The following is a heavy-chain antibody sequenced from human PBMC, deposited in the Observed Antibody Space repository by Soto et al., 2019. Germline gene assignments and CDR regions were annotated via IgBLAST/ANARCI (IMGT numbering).Heavy chain of an antibody. V-gene: IGHV1-18*01. Sequence: HAQLVQSGGEMKKPGASVKVSCKASGYTFSTYGITWVRQAPGQGLDWMGWINPLKGDTKSAANFQDRVTMTTDTSTRTAYMELRSLRSDDTAVYYCARVKVPAAILGAFELWGQGTLVTVSS. D-gene: IGHD2-2*02. CDR2: INPLKGDT. J-gene: IGHJ3*01. CDR1: GYTFSTYG. CDR3: ARVKVPAAILGAFEL.